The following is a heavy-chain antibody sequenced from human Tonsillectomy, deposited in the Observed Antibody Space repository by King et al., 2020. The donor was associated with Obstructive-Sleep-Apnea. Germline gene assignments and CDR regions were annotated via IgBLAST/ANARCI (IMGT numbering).Heavy chain of an antibody. V-gene: IGHV3-33*01. CDR2: ISSHGNVK. Sequence: VQLVESGGGVVQPGRSLRLSCAASGFTFRSYAMHWVRQAPGRGLEWVAVISSHGNVKFYTDSVKGRFTVSRDNSKNTLYLQMNSLRAEDTAVYYCARAHITGTTAYFDYWGQGTLVTVSS. J-gene: IGHJ4*02. D-gene: IGHD1-20*01. CDR1: GFTFRSYA. CDR3: ARAHITGTTAYFDY.